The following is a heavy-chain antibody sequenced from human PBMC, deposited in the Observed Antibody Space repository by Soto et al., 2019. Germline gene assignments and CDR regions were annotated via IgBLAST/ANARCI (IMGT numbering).Heavy chain of an antibody. CDR3: ARDRGGRGGTRLDAFDI. CDR2: ISSSSSYI. CDR1: GFTFSSYS. D-gene: IGHD1-7*01. Sequence: GGSLRLSCAASGFTFSSYSMNWVRQAPGKGLEWVSSISSSSSYIYYADSVKGRFTISRDNAKNSLYLQMNSLRAEDTAVYYCARDRGGRGGTRLDAFDIWGQGTMVTVSS. J-gene: IGHJ3*02. V-gene: IGHV3-21*01.